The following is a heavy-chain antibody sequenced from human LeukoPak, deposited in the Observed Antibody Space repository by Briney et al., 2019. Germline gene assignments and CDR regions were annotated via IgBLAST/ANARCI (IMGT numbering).Heavy chain of an antibody. V-gene: IGHV4-28*03. J-gene: IGHJ4*02. D-gene: IGHD2-2*01. CDR3: ARDGVQGGIVVLFDY. Sequence: SETLSLTCAVSGYSISSSNWWGWIRQPPGKGLEWIGYIYYSGSIYYNPSLKSRVTMSVDTSKNQFSLKLSSVTAVDTAVYYCARDGVQGGIVVLFDYWGQGTLVTVSS. CDR1: GYSISSSNW. CDR2: IYYSGSI.